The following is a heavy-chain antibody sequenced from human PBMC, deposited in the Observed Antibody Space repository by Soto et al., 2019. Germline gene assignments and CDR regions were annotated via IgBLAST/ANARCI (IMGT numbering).Heavy chain of an antibody. CDR1: GGSITGYY. D-gene: IGHD5-18*01. V-gene: IGHV4-59*01. CDR3: ARSGDSFGFTDY. J-gene: IGHJ4*02. CDR2: VFYKGST. Sequence: QVQLQESGPGLVKPSETLSLTCTVSGGSITGYYWTWIRQPPGKGLEWIGYVFYKGSTNYNPSLKSRVTISVDTSANQFSLRLSSVTAADTAVYYCARSGDSFGFTDYWGQGTLVTVSS.